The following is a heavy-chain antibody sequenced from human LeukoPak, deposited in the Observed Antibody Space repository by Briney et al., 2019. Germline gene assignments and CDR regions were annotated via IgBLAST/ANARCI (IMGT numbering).Heavy chain of an antibody. V-gene: IGHV4-4*02. CDR2: IYHSGST. CDR1: GFTFSSHW. D-gene: IGHD3-22*01. Sequence: PGGSLRLSCAASGFTFSSHWMSGVRQPPGKGLEWIGEIYHSGSTNYNPSLKSRVTISVDKSKNQFSLKLSSVTAADTAVYYCAREFSYDSSGYGAFDIWGQGTMVTVSS. J-gene: IGHJ3*02. CDR3: AREFSYDSSGYGAFDI.